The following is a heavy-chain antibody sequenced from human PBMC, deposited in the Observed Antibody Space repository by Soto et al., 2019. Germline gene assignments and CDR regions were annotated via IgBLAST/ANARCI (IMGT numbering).Heavy chain of an antibody. Sequence: QVQLQESGPGLVKPSETLFPTCSVSGGSISSYYWGWIRQPPGKGLEWIGFIYYSGSTHYNPSLKSTVTISIDTSRHQTPLPLSTLTAANTAIYYCARLQRGGGTCHNYQYVHAMDVRGQGTTVTVSS. V-gene: IGHV4-59*08. CDR2: IYYSGST. CDR3: ARLQRGGGTCHNYQYVHAMDV. D-gene: IGHD2-15*01. CDR1: GGSISSYY. J-gene: IGHJ6*02.